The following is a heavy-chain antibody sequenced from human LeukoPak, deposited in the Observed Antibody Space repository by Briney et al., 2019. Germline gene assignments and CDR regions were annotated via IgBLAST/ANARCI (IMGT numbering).Heavy chain of an antibody. V-gene: IGHV3-23*01. Sequence: PGGSLRLSCAASGFTFSSYAMSWVRQAPGKGLEWVSAISGSGGSTYYADSVKGRFTISRDNSKNTLYLQMNSLRAEDTAVYYCAKYYYYDSSGYYCFDSWGQGTLVTVSS. CDR1: GFTFSSYA. D-gene: IGHD3-22*01. J-gene: IGHJ4*02. CDR3: AKYYYYDSSGYYCFDS. CDR2: ISGSGGST.